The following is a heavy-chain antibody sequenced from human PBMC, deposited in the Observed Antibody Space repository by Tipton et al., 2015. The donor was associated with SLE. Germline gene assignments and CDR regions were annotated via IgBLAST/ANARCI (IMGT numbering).Heavy chain of an antibody. Sequence: QVQLVQSGGGVVQTGRSLRLSCAASGFSFSGYGMHWVRQAPGKGLEWVAVISYDGSNKYYADSVKGRFTISRDNSKNTLYLQMNSLRAEDTAVYYCARGGVLGGDRSGYFDYWGQGTLVTVSS. CDR3: ARGGVLGGDRSGYFDY. D-gene: IGHD2-21*01. CDR1: GFSFSGYG. V-gene: IGHV3-30*03. CDR2: ISYDGSNK. J-gene: IGHJ4*02.